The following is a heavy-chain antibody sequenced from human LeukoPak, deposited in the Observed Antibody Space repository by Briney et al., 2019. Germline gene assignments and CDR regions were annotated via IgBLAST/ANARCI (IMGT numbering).Heavy chain of an antibody. CDR3: TVGPHHYFDS. D-gene: IGHD4-11*01. CDR1: GGSINSGGYY. V-gene: IGHV4-31*03. CDR2: ISYSWST. J-gene: IGHJ4*02. Sequence: SQTLSLTCTVSGGSINSGGYYWSWIRQHPGKGLEWTGYISYSWSTYYNPSLKSRVTISLDTSKNQFSLRLSSVSAADTAVYFCTVGPHHYFDSWGQGTLVTVYS.